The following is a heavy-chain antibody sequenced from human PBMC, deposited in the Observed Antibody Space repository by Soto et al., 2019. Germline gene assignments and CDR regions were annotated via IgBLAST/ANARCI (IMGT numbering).Heavy chain of an antibody. Sequence: QVHLVQSGAEVKKPGASVKVSCKASGYTFTSYYVHWVRQAPGQKLEWMGILSPSDGSTTYAQKLQGRVTMTMDTSTSTVYMELSSLRFEDTAMYYCARDGVAGGGGALGWFDPWGQGTLVTVSS. D-gene: IGHD2-15*01. CDR3: ARDGVAGGGGALGWFDP. V-gene: IGHV1-46*04. CDR2: LSPSDGST. CDR1: GYTFTSYY. J-gene: IGHJ5*02.